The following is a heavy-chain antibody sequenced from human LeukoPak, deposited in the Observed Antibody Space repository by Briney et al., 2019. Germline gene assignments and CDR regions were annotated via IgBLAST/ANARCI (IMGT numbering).Heavy chain of an antibody. V-gene: IGHV4-30-4*01. J-gene: IGHJ4*02. CDR3: AGAHRNPYYYDSSGYPYYFDY. CDR2: IYSSGST. CDR1: GGSISSGDYY. D-gene: IGHD3-22*01. Sequence: SETLSLTCTVSGGSISSGDYYWSRIRQHPGKGLEWIGNIYSSGSTYYNPSLKSRITISMDTSKNQFSLNLSSVTATDTAVYYCAGAHRNPYYYDSSGYPYYFDYWGQGTLVTVSS.